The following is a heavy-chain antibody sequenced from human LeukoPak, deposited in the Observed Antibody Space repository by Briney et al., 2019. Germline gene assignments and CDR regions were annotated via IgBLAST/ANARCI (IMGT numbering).Heavy chain of an antibody. CDR2: INQEGNEK. Sequence: GGSLRLSCAASGFTFSTYWMSWVRQAPGKGLEWVANINQEGNEKYYVDSVEGRFTISRDNAKNSLYLQMNSLRAEDTAVYYCARDYPVAGRSAYDIWGQGTMVTVSS. D-gene: IGHD6-19*01. CDR3: ARDYPVAGRSAYDI. CDR1: GFTFSTYW. V-gene: IGHV3-7*01. J-gene: IGHJ3*02.